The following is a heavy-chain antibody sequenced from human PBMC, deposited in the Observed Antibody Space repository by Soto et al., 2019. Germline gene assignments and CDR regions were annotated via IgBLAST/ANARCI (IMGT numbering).Heavy chain of an antibody. CDR3: ANIPKRGIVGATDSLYNWFDP. Sequence: EVQLLESGGGLVQPGGSLRLSCAASGFTFSSYAMSWVRQAPGKGLEWVSAISGSGGSTYYADSVKGRFTISRDNSKNTLYLQMNSLRAEDTAVYYCANIPKRGIVGATDSLYNWFDPWGQGTLVTVSS. D-gene: IGHD1-26*01. CDR2: ISGSGGST. V-gene: IGHV3-23*01. J-gene: IGHJ5*02. CDR1: GFTFSSYA.